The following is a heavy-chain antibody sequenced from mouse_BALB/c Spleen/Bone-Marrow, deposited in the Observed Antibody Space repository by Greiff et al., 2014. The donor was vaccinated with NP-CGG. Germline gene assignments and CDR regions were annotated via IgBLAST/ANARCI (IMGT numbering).Heavy chain of an antibody. CDR2: INPGSGDT. Sequence: LEESGTELVRPGTSVKVSCKASGYAFTNYLIEWVKQRPGQGLEWIGVINPGSGDTSYNEKFRGKATLTADKSSSTAYMQLSSLTSDGSAVYFCARNANWLFAYWGQGTLVTVSA. V-gene: IGHV1-54*01. CDR3: ARNANWLFAY. D-gene: IGHD4-1*01. CDR1: GYAFTNYL. J-gene: IGHJ3*01.